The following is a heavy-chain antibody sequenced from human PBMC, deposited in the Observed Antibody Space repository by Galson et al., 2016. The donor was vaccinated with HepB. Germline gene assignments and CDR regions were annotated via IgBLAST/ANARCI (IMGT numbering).Heavy chain of an antibody. CDR1: GFIFSSYA. CDR3: TRARGYSYGPPGY. V-gene: IGHV3-23*01. CDR2: ISGSGGTT. Sequence: SLRLSCAASGFIFSSYAMSWVRQAPGKGLEWVSGISGSGGTTFYADSVKGRFTISRDNSKNTLFLQMDSLKTEDTAVYFCTRARGYSYGPPGYWGQGTLVTVFS. D-gene: IGHD5-18*01. J-gene: IGHJ4*02.